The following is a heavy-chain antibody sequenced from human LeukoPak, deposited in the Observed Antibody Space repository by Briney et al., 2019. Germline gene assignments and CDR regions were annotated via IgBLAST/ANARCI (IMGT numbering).Heavy chain of an antibody. Sequence: ASVKVSCKASGYTFTSYAMHWVRQAPGQGLEWMGWINPNSGGTNYAQKFQGRVTMTRDTSISTAYMELSRLRSDDTAVYYCARDYYYDSSGYYYRDYYYYYMDVWGKGTTVTISS. CDR3: ARDYYYDSSGYYYRDYYYYYMDV. J-gene: IGHJ6*03. CDR2: INPNSGGT. CDR1: GYTFTSYA. D-gene: IGHD3-22*01. V-gene: IGHV1-2*02.